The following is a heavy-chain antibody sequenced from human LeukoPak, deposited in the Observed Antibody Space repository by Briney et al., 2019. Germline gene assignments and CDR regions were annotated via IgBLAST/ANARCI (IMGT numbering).Heavy chain of an antibody. D-gene: IGHD5-18*01. Sequence: GRSLRLSCAASGFTFNSYDMHWVRQAPGKGLEWVALIRSDGSNKYYAESVKGRFSISRDNSTNTLYLQMNSLRVEDTAVYYCARLAYTYGSLDYWGQGTLVTVSS. V-gene: IGHV3-33*01. CDR1: GFTFNSYD. CDR3: ARLAYTYGSLDY. CDR2: IRSDGSNK. J-gene: IGHJ4*02.